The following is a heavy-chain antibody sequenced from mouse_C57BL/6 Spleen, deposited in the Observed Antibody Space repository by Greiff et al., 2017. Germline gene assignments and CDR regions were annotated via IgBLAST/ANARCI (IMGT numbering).Heavy chain of an antibody. CDR3: ARLDYDGSSYLYYFDY. D-gene: IGHD1-1*01. J-gene: IGHJ2*01. V-gene: IGHV1-9*01. Sequence: LVESGAELMKPGASVKLSCKATGYTFTGYWIEWVKQRPGHGLEWIGEILPGSGSTNYNEKFKGKATFTADTSSNTAYMQLSSLTTEDSAIYYCARLDYDGSSYLYYFDYWGQGTTLTVSS. CDR1: GYTFTGYW. CDR2: ILPGSGST.